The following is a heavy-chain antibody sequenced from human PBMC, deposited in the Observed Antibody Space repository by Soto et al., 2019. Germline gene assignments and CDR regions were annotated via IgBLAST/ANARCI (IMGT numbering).Heavy chain of an antibody. CDR2: IKSKTDGGTT. CDR3: TTGIPPLEWLLWDYYYGMDV. J-gene: IGHJ6*02. Sequence: PGGSLRLSCAASGFTFSNAWMSWVRQAPGKGLEWVGRIKSKTDGGTTDYAAPVKGRFTISRDDSKNTLYLQMNSLKTEDTAVYYCTTGIPPLEWLLWDYYYGMDVWGQGTTVTVSS. D-gene: IGHD3-3*01. CDR1: GFTFSNAW. V-gene: IGHV3-15*01.